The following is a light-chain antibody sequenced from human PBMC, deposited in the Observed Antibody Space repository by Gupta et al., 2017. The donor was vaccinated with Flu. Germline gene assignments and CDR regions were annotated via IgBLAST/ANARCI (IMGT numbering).Light chain of an antibody. Sequence: DIQMTQSPSSLSASVGDRVTITCRASQSISSYLNWYQQKPGKAPKLLNYAASSLQSGVPSRFSGSGSGTDFTLTISSLQPEDFATFCCQQCYSTLWTFGQGTKVEIK. CDR1: QSISSY. CDR3: QQCYSTLWT. J-gene: IGKJ1*01. V-gene: IGKV1-39*01. CDR2: AAS.